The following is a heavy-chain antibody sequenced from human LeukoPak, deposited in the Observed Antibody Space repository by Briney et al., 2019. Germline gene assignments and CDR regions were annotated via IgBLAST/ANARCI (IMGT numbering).Heavy chain of an antibody. CDR3: ARGPWDDFWSGYYMY. J-gene: IGHJ4*02. CDR1: GGSLSSYY. D-gene: IGHD3-3*01. V-gene: IGHV4-4*07. CDR2: IYTSGST. Sequence: SETLSLTCTVSGGSLSSYYWSWIRQPAGKGLEWIGRIYTSGSTNYNPSLKSRVTMSVDTSKNQFSLKLSSVTAADTAVYYCARGPWDDFWSGYYMYWGQGTLVTVSS.